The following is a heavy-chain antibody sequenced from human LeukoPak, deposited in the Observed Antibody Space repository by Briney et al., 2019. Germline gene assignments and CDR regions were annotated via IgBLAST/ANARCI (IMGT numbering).Heavy chain of an antibody. Sequence: PGGSLRLSCAASGFTFSSYWMSWVRQAPGKGLEWVANIKEDGSEKNYVDSVKGGFTISRDNAKNSLYLQMNSLRAEDTAVYYCARGDSSGPDYYYYMDVWGKGTTVTISS. CDR1: GFTFSSYW. CDR3: ARGDSSGPDYYYYMDV. D-gene: IGHD6-19*01. V-gene: IGHV3-7*01. J-gene: IGHJ6*03. CDR2: IKEDGSEK.